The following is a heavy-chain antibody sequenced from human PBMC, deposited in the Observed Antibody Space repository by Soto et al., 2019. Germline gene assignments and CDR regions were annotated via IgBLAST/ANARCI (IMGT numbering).Heavy chain of an antibody. CDR2: IYWDVDD. J-gene: IGHJ4*02. Sequence: QITLKESGPTLVKPTQTLTMTCTVSGVSVSTRGVGVGWIRQPPGKALEWVARIYWDVDDRYSPSLKSRLTITKDTAKNLVVLTMSNMDPADTATYYCARQPSGGRDFDYWGQGSLVTVSS. CDR3: ARQPSGGRDFDY. CDR1: GVSVSTRGVG. V-gene: IGHV2-5*02. D-gene: IGHD3-10*01.